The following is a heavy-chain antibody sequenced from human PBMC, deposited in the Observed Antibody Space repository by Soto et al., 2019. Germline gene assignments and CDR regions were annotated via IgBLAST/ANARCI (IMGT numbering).Heavy chain of an antibody. CDR2: IYYSGST. D-gene: IGHD3-16*01. CDR1: GGSISSGGYY. Sequence: QVQLQESGPGLVKPSQTLSLTCTVSGGSISSGGYYWSWIRQHPGKGLEWIGYIYYSGSTYYNPSLQSRVTISVDTSKNQFSLKRSPVTAADTDVYYCARDYTGTGWFDPWGQGTLVTVSS. CDR3: ARDYTGTGWFDP. V-gene: IGHV4-31*03. J-gene: IGHJ5*02.